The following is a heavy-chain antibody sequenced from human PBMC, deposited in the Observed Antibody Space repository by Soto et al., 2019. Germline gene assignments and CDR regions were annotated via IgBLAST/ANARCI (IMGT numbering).Heavy chain of an antibody. CDR2: IYDSGNT. J-gene: IGHJ3*01. CDR3: VSSRAAIYGDAFDV. CDR1: GDSISSYF. V-gene: IGHV4-59*03. D-gene: IGHD2-2*01. Sequence: VQLQESGPGLVKPSETLSLTCSVSGDSISSYFRNWIRQPPGKGLEWIGCIYDSGNTDYNPSLKSRVTMSLSTSKNQLSLNLSSVTAADTAVYYCVSSRAAIYGDAFDVWGQGTMVTVSS.